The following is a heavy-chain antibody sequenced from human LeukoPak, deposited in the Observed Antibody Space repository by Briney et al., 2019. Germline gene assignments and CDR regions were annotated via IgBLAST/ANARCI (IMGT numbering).Heavy chain of an antibody. J-gene: IGHJ6*03. Sequence: GGSLRLSCAASGFTVSSNYMSWVRQAPGKGLEWVSVIYSGGSTYYADSVKGRFTISRDNSKNTLYLQMNSLRAEDTAVYYCARDSDGYYYYMDFWGKGTTVTVSS. V-gene: IGHV3-66*02. CDR2: IYSGGST. CDR1: GFTVSSNY. D-gene: IGHD3-22*01. CDR3: ARDSDGYYYYMDF.